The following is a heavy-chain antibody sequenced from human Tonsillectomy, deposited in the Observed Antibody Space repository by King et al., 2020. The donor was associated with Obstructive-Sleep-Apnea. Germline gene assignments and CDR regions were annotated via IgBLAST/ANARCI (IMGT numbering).Heavy chain of an antibody. Sequence: VQLVEAGGGLVQPGRSLILSFAASGFIFDDYAMPWVRQAPGKGLEWVSGISWHSGSICYADSVKGRFTISRAHAKNSLYLQMNSLRAEDTALYYCAKDIFVRGIIIILVFDIWGQGTMVTVSS. CDR3: AKDIFVRGIIIILVFDI. D-gene: IGHD3-10*02. J-gene: IGHJ3*02. CDR1: GFIFDDYA. V-gene: IGHV3-9*01. CDR2: ISWHSGSI.